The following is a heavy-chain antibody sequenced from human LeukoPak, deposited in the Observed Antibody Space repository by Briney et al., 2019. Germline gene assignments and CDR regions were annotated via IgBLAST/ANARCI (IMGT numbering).Heavy chain of an antibody. J-gene: IGHJ3*02. CDR3: ATGSFGFDAFDI. V-gene: IGHV4-59*08. CDR1: GGSISSYY. D-gene: IGHD3-10*01. Sequence: SETLSLTCTVSGGSISSYYWSWIRQPPGKGLEWIGYIYYSESTKYNPSLKSRATFSVETSKNQFSLKLSSVTAADTAVYYCATGSFGFDAFDIWGQGTMVSVSS. CDR2: IYYSEST.